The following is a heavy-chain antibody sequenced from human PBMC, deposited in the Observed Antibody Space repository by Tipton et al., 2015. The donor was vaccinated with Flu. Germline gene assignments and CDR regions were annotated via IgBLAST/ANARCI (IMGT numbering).Heavy chain of an antibody. CDR2: INHSGST. CDR3: ARVKGITIFGVVDTTRRYFQP. CDR1: GGSFSGYY. D-gene: IGHD3-3*01. Sequence: GLVKPSETLSLTCAVYGGSFSGYYWSWIRQPPGKGLEWIGEINHSGSTNYNPSLKSRVTISVDTSKNQFSLKLSSVTAADTAVYYCARVKGITIFGVVDTTRRYFQPWGQGTLVTVSS. J-gene: IGHJ1*01. V-gene: IGHV4-34*01.